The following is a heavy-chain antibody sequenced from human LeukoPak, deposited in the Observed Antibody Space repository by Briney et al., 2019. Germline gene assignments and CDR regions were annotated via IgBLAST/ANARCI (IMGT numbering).Heavy chain of an antibody. Sequence: GGSLRLSCAASGLSFDEDAMRWVRQAPGKGLEWVSSISWNSGTIVYADSVKARFTISRDNAKNSLYLQIDSPRADDLAFEASAKGRGLLAAFVYWGQGTLVTVSS. CDR1: GLSFDEDA. CDR2: ISWNSGTI. CDR3: AKGRGLLAAFVY. V-gene: IGHV3-9*03. D-gene: IGHD4-17*01. J-gene: IGHJ4*02.